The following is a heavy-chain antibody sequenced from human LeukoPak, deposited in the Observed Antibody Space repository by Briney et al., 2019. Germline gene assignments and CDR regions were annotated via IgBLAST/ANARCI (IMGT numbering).Heavy chain of an antibody. CDR1: GGSISSYY. CDR3: ATYYDSSGYFGY. V-gene: IGHV4-59*01. CDR2: IYYSGST. J-gene: IGHJ4*02. D-gene: IGHD3-22*01. Sequence: SETLSLTCTVSGGSISSYYWSWIRQPPGKGLEWIGYIYYSGSTNYNPSLKSRVTISVDTSKNQFSLKLSSVTAADTAVYCCATYYDSSGYFGYWGQGTLVTVSS.